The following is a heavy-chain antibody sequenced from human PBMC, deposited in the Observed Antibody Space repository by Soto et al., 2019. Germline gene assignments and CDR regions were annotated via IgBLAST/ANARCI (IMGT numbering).Heavy chain of an antibody. CDR1: GGSISGDYY. CDR3: ARCGARWPGYFDS. Sequence: SETLSLTCSVSGGSISGDYYWSWIRQSPEKGLEWIGYIYYSGSSYSNPALQSRLSMSLDTSKNQFSLKLRSVTAADTAVYYCARCGARWPGYFDSWGQGALVTVSS. D-gene: IGHD1-26*01. CDR2: IYYSGSS. V-gene: IGHV4-30-4*08. J-gene: IGHJ4*02.